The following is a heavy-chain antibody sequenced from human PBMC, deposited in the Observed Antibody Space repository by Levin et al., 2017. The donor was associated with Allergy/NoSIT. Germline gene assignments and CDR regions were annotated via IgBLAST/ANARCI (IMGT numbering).Heavy chain of an antibody. Sequence: SETLSLTCAVSGGSISSGGYSWSWIRQPPGKGLEWIGNIYLSGSTNDNPSLKSRATISVDSSKNQFSLKLSYVTAAATAVYYCARVAGYSYGYYFDYWGPGTLVTVAS. CDR3: ARVAGYSYGYYFDY. J-gene: IGHJ4*02. CDR2: IYLSGST. CDR1: GGSISSGGYS. D-gene: IGHD5-18*01. V-gene: IGHV4-30-2*01.